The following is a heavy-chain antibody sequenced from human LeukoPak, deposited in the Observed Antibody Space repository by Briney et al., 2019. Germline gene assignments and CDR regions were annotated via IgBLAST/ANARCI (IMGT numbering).Heavy chain of an antibody. V-gene: IGHV1-69*05. Sequence: SAKVSCKTSGGTFNNSAISWVRQAPGQGLEWLGGIMPLFGTAGYAQKFQGRVTITKDESTRTVYLELTSLTSDDTAVYYCARDVHGDYGSGWFDPWGQGTLVSVSS. CDR1: GGTFNNSA. CDR3: ARDVHGDYGSGWFDP. J-gene: IGHJ5*02. D-gene: IGHD4-17*01. CDR2: IMPLFGTA.